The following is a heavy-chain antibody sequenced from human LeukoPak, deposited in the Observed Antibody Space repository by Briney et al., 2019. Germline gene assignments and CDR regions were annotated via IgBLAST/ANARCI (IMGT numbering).Heavy chain of an antibody. V-gene: IGHV3-23*01. D-gene: IGHD5-18*01. J-gene: IGHJ4*02. CDR2: ISADNGST. CDR3: AKGERGYSYGYLDY. CDR1: GFSFSSYA. Sequence: GGSLRLSCAASGFSFSSYAMTWVRQAPGKGLGWVSTISADNGSTYYADSVKGRFTISRDNSKNTLYLQMNSLRAEDTAVYYCAKGERGYSYGYLDYWGQGTLVTVSS.